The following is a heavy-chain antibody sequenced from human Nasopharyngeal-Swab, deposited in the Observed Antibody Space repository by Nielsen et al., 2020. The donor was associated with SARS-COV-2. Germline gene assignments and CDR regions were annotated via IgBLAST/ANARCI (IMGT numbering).Heavy chain of an antibody. D-gene: IGHD4-17*01. J-gene: IGHJ3*01. V-gene: IGHV1-18*01. CDR1: GFIFTNYG. Sequence: ASVKVSCKASGFIFTNYGINWVRQAPGQGLERMGWISAYNGNTDFGQKFQDRVTMTTDTSTSTAYMEMRSLRSDDTAIYYCARGSGASPADAFDLWGHGTMVTVSS. CDR2: ISAYNGNT. CDR3: ARGSGASPADAFDL.